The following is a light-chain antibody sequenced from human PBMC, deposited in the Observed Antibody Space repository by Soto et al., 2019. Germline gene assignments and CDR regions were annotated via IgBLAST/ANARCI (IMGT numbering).Light chain of an antibody. CDR3: QQYDTYSMYT. CDR2: DAS. CDR1: QSIGTW. J-gene: IGKJ2*01. V-gene: IGKV1-5*01. Sequence: DIQRTQSPSTLSASVGDRVTITCRASQSIGTWLAWYQQKPGKAPKLLIYDASTLESGVPSRFSGSGSGTEFTLNISSLQPDDFATYYCQQYDTYSMYTFGQGTKVDIK.